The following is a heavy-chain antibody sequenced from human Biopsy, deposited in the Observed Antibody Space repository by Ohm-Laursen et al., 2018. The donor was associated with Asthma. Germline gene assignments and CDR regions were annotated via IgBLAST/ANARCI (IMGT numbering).Heavy chain of an antibody. CDR3: ARDLRSDNWNPWGVGV. J-gene: IGHJ6*02. CDR1: GFTFSDYD. D-gene: IGHD1-20*01. Sequence: SLRLSCAASGFTFSDYDMHWVRQAPGKGLEWVAVISYDGTNKDYADSVKGRFTFSSDNSQNTLSLEMNSLRVEDTAVYYCARDLRSDNWNPWGVGVWGLGTTVTVAS. CDR2: ISYDGTNK. V-gene: IGHV3-30-3*01.